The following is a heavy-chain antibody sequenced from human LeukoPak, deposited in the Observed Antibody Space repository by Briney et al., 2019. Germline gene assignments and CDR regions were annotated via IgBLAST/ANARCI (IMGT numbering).Heavy chain of an antibody. J-gene: IGHJ4*02. CDR3: ARGPKVGATRGDY. CDR2: ISPYNGNT. D-gene: IGHD1-26*01. V-gene: IGHV1-18*01. Sequence: ASVKVSCKASGYTFINYGISWVRQAPGQGLEWMGWISPYNGNTNYAQKFQGRLTMTTDTSTSTAYMELRSLRSDDTAMYYCARGPKVGATRGDYWGQGTLVTVSS. CDR1: GYTFINYG.